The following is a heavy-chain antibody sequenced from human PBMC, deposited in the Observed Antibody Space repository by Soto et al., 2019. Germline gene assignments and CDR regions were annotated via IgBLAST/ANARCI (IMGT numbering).Heavy chain of an antibody. CDR1: GFTVSGIY. CDR3: ARVEPTSWYFDL. J-gene: IGHJ2*01. CDR2: VYSGDST. Sequence: EVQLVETGGGLIQPGGSLRLSCAVSGFTVSGIYLSWVRQAPGMGLEWVSIVYSGDSTFYAESVRGRFTISRDSSRNTVHLQMSSLRREDTAVYYCARVEPTSWYFDLRGRGTPVTLSS. D-gene: IGHD1-26*01. V-gene: IGHV3-53*02.